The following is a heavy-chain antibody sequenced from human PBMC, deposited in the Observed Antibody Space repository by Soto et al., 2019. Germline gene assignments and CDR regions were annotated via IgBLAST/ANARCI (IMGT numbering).Heavy chain of an antibody. CDR1: GFTFSSYS. Sequence: GGSLRLSCAASGFTFSSYSMDWVRQAPGKXLEWVSYISSSSSTIYYADSVKGRFTISRDNAKNSLYLQMNSLRDEDTAVYYCARTGPYDSSGYFLDAFDIWGQGTMVTVSS. CDR3: ARTGPYDSSGYFLDAFDI. J-gene: IGHJ3*02. V-gene: IGHV3-48*02. D-gene: IGHD3-22*01. CDR2: ISSSSSTI.